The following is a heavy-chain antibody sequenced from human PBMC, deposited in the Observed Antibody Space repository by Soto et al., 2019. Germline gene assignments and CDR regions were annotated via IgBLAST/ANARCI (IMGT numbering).Heavy chain of an antibody. CDR1: GGSISSYY. V-gene: IGHV4-59*08. J-gene: IGHJ5*02. Sequence: SETLSLTCTVAGGSISSYYWNWIRQPPGKGLDWIGYVFHSGSTNYNPSLKSRVSISLDTSKNQFSLKLTSVTAADTAVYYCARRICTNISCYVPEGNWLDPWGQGALVTVSS. D-gene: IGHD2-2*01. CDR2: VFHSGST. CDR3: ARRICTNISCYVPEGNWLDP.